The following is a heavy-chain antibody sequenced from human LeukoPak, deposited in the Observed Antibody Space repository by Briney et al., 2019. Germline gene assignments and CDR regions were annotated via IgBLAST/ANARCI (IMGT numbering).Heavy chain of an antibody. J-gene: IGHJ5*01. CDR2: IYYSGST. CDR3: ATQTYYYDSSGYYRPQFFAS. D-gene: IGHD3-22*01. CDR1: GGSISSYY. Sequence: SETLSLTCTVSGGSISSYYWSWIRQPPGKGLEWIGYIYYSGSTNYNPSLKTRVTISVDTSNTQFSLKLSSVTAAATAVYYCATQTYYYDSSGYYRPQFFASWGQGPRVTVSS. V-gene: IGHV4-59*08.